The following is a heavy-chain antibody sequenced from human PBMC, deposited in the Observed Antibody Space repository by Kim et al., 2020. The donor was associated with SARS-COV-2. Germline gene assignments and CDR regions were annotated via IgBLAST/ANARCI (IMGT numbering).Heavy chain of an antibody. D-gene: IGHD3-10*01. CDR1: GYTFTSYA. CDR2: INAGNGNT. Sequence: ASVKVSCKASGYTFTSYAMHWVRQAPGQRLEWMGWINAGNGNTKYSQKFQGRVTITRDTSASTAYMELSSLRSEDTAVYYCARDREYYYGSGSYYNSFWFDPWGQGTLVTVSS. V-gene: IGHV1-3*01. CDR3: ARDREYYYGSGSYYNSFWFDP. J-gene: IGHJ5*02.